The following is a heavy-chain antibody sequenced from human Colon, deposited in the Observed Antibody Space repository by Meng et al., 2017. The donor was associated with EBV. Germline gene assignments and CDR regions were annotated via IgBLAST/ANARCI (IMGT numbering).Heavy chain of an antibody. Sequence: VQLAESGPGPVKPSETLSLTCSVSGGSVSSETYYWNWIRQPPGKALEWIGYVSYSGGTNYNPSLKNRVTISVDTSKNQVSLRLSSVTAADTAVFYCARAVGPDCSSTSCPFDYWGQGTLVTVSS. CDR2: VSYSGGT. D-gene: IGHD2-2*01. CDR1: GGSVSSETYY. CDR3: ARAVGPDCSSTSCPFDY. J-gene: IGHJ4*02. V-gene: IGHV4-61*01.